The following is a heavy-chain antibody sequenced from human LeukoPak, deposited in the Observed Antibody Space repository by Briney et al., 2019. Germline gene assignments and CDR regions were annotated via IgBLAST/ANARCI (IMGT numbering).Heavy chain of an antibody. CDR2: ISYDGSNK. CDR3: ARVPRIADLYYFDY. D-gene: IGHD6-13*01. CDR1: GFTFSSYA. J-gene: IGHJ4*02. V-gene: IGHV3-30-3*01. Sequence: GGSLRLSCAASGFTFSSYAMHWVRQAPGKGLEWVAVISYDGSNKYYADSVKGRFTISRDNSKNTLYLQMNSLRAEDTALYHCARVPRIADLYYFDYWGQGTLVTVSS.